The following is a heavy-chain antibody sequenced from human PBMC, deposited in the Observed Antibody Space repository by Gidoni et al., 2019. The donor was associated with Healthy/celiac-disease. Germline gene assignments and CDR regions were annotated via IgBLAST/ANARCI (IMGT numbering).Heavy chain of an antibody. Sequence: EVQLVESGGGLVQPGRSLRLSCAASGFTFADYAMHWVRPAPGKGLDWVSGISWKSGSIGYADSVKGRFTISRDNAKNSVYLQRNSLRAEDTALYYCAGGGMVRGAPLYWGQGTLVTVSS. D-gene: IGHD3-10*01. V-gene: IGHV3-9*01. CDR2: ISWKSGSI. CDR3: AGGGMVRGAPLY. J-gene: IGHJ4*02. CDR1: GFTFADYA.